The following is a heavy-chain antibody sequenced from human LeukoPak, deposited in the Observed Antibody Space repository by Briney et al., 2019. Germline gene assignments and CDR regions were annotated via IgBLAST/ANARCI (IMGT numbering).Heavy chain of an antibody. V-gene: IGHV1-8*01. D-gene: IGHD3-10*01. J-gene: IGHJ5*02. CDR2: MNPITGST. CDR1: GFIVTGYD. Sequence: ASVKVSCKASGFIVTGYDINWVRQAAGQGLEWMGWMNPITGSTGYARQFQGRVTMTRDTSTGTAYMELTSLRSEDTAVYYCVRDGEGVAISVNYWFDPWGQGTLVTVSS. CDR3: VRDGEGVAISVNYWFDP.